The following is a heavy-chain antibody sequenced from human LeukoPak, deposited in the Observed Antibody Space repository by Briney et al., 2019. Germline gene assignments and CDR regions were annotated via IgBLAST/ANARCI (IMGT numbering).Heavy chain of an antibody. V-gene: IGHV3-21*01. CDR3: ARDFWEGATPLGY. J-gene: IGHJ4*02. Sequence: GGSLRLSCAASGFTFSSYSMNWVRQAPGKGLEWVSSISSSSSYIYYADSVKGRFTISRDNAKNSLYLRMNSLRAEDTAVYYCARDFWEGATPLGYWGQGTLVTVSS. D-gene: IGHD1-26*01. CDR1: GFTFSSYS. CDR2: ISSSSSYI.